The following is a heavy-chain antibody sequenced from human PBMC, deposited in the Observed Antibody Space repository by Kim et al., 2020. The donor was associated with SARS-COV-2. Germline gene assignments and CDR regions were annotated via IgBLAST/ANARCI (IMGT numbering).Heavy chain of an antibody. CDR2: VFHSASG. D-gene: IGHD3-9*01. CDR1: GSSIRSTSEY. J-gene: IGHJ2*01. Sequence: SETLSLTCTVSGSSIRSTSEYWGWVRQAPGKGLEWIGSVFHSASGYYNPSLKTRVTISVATSKNQFSLNVISATAADTAVYYCSRMTWFWYFDLWGRGTL. V-gene: IGHV4-39*01. CDR3: SRMTWFWYFDL.